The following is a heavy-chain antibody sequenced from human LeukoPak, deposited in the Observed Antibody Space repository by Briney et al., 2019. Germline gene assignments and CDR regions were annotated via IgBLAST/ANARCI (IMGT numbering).Heavy chain of an antibody. CDR3: AKDGGLWVSAHWGDS. D-gene: IGHD7-27*01. CDR2: ITTGGPNT. Sequence: GGSLRLSCAASGFTFRSYAMYWVRQAPGKGLKWVSTITTGGPNTYYADSVKGRFTVSRDDSKNTLYLQMNSLRAEDTAVYYCAKDGGLWVSAHWGDSWGRGTLVTVSS. J-gene: IGHJ4*02. CDR1: GFTFRSYA. V-gene: IGHV3-23*01.